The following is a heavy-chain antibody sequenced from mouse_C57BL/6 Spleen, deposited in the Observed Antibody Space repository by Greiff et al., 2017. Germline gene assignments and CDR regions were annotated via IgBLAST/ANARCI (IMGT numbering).Heavy chain of an antibody. CDR3: ARMDYYGSSSFAY. D-gene: IGHD1-1*01. J-gene: IGHJ3*01. CDR1: GYSFSSSW. V-gene: IGHV1-82*01. CDR2: IYPGDGDT. Sequence: QVQLQQSGPELVKPGASVKISCKASGYSFSSSWMNWVKQRPGKGLEWIGRIYPGDGDTNYNGKFKGKATLTADKSSSTAYMQLSSRTSEDSAVYFCARMDYYGSSSFAYWGQGTLVTVSA.